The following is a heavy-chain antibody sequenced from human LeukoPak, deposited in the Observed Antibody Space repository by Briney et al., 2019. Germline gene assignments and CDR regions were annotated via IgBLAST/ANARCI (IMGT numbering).Heavy chain of an antibody. Sequence: GGSLRLSCAASGFTFSSDGMPWVRQAPRQGLERVAVICYDGSNKYYADSVKSRLTISKDNSKTAVYMEMNSLRAEVTAVYSCATYKGYCSGGSCFHLDYWGQGTLVTVSS. CDR3: ATYKGYCSGGSCFHLDY. D-gene: IGHD2-15*01. J-gene: IGHJ4*02. CDR2: ICYDGSNK. CDR1: GFTFSSDG. V-gene: IGHV3-33*01.